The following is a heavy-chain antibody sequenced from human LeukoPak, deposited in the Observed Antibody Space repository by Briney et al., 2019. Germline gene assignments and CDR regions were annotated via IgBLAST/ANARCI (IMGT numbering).Heavy chain of an antibody. Sequence: GESLKISCKGSGYTITTHWIGWVRQKPGKGLEWMGIIYPTDSDTRYSPSFQGQVTISVDKSISTAYLQWSSLKASDTAMYYCARQGMATAGSDVFDIWAQGTMVTVSS. J-gene: IGHJ3*02. CDR1: GYTITTHW. V-gene: IGHV5-51*01. D-gene: IGHD6-13*01. CDR3: ARQGMATAGSDVFDI. CDR2: IYPTDSDT.